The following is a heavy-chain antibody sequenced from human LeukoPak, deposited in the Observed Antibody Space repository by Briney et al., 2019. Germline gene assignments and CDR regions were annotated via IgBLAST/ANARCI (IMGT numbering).Heavy chain of an antibody. CDR2: IRYDGSNK. J-gene: IGHJ4*02. Sequence: PGGSLRLFCAASGFTFSSYGMHWVRQAPDKGLEWVAFIRYDGSNKYYADSVKGRFTISRDNSKNTLYLQMNSLRAEDTTVYYCAKVDGIAARSPSGNWGQGTLVTVSS. CDR1: GFTFSSYG. D-gene: IGHD6-6*01. CDR3: AKVDGIAARSPSGN. V-gene: IGHV3-30*02.